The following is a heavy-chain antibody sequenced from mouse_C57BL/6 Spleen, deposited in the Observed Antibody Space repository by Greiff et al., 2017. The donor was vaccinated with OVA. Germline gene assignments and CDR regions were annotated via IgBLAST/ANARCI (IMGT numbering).Heavy chain of an antibody. Sequence: VQLQQPGAELVKPGASVKMSCKASGYTFTSYWITWVKQRPGQGLEWIGDIYPGSGSTNYNEKFKSKATLTVDTSSSTAYMQLSSLTSEDSAVYYCARGSSGTAYFDYWGQGTTLTVSS. V-gene: IGHV1-55*01. J-gene: IGHJ2*01. CDR1: GYTFTSYW. CDR3: ARGSSGTAYFDY. CDR2: IYPGSGST. D-gene: IGHD3-2*02.